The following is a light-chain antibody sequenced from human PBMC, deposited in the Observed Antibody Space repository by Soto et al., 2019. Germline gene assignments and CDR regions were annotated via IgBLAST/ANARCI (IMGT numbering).Light chain of an antibody. V-gene: IGKV1-5*01. CDR2: DAS. CDR1: PGICNW. CDR3: QQYNSYPWT. Sequence: QIAQSSFPLAATVRSRIPLTCPARPGICNWLAWYQQKPGKTPKLLIYDASSLESGVPSRFSGSGSGTEFTLTISSLQPDDFATYYCQQYNSYPWTFGQGTKVEIK. J-gene: IGKJ1*01.